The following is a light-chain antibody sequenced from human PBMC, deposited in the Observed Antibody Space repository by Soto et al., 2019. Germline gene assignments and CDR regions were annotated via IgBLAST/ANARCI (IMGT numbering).Light chain of an antibody. V-gene: IGKV2-28*01. CDR1: HSLLHSDGKNY. CDR3: IEALQTPIT. CDR2: LGS. Sequence: DIVTTQSPLSLPVTPGEPASISCRSSHSLLHSDGKNYLEWYLQKPGQSPQLLIYLGSNRASGVPDRFSGSGSGTDFTLKISRVEAEDVGVYYCIEALQTPITFGQGTRLEIK. J-gene: IGKJ5*01.